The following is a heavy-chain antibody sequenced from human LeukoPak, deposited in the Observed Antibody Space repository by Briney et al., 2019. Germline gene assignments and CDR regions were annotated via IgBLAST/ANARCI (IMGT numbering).Heavy chain of an antibody. J-gene: IGHJ5*02. CDR2: IIPFLGIA. CDR3: ARESHYYDTSSHNWFDP. V-gene: IGHV1-69*04. CDR1: GGTFSNYA. D-gene: IGHD3-22*01. Sequence: SVKVSCKASGGTFSNYAISWVRQAPGQGLEWMGRIIPFLGIANYAQKFQGRVTITADKSTSTAYMELSSLRSEDTAVYYCARESHYYDTSSHNWFDPWGQGTLVTVSS.